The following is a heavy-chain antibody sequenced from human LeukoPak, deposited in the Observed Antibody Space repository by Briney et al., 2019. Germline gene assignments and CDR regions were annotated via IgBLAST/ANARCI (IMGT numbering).Heavy chain of an antibody. CDR3: ARDSSSSWYWGDY. D-gene: IGHD6-13*01. CDR2: IWYDGSNK. J-gene: IGHJ4*02. CDR1: GFTFGSYG. Sequence: GGSLRLSCAASGFTFGSYGMHWVRQAPGKGLEWVAVIWYDGSNKYYADSVKGRFTISRDNSKNTLYLQMNSLRAEDTAVYYCARDSSSSWYWGDYWGQGTLVTVSS. V-gene: IGHV3-33*01.